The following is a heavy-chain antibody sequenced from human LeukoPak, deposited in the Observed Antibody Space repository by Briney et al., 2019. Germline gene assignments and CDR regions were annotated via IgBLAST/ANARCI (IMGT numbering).Heavy chain of an antibody. Sequence: SETLSLTCGVSGGSFRDYYWSWIRQPPGKGLEWIVSIYYSGSTYYNPSLKSRVTISVDTSKNQFSLKLSSVTAADTAVYYCARQIMAGSSGWYGPNYFHYWGQGTLVTVSS. CDR3: ARQIMAGSSGWYGPNYFHY. CDR1: GGSFRDYY. D-gene: IGHD6-19*01. CDR2: IYYSGST. V-gene: IGHV4-39*01. J-gene: IGHJ4*02.